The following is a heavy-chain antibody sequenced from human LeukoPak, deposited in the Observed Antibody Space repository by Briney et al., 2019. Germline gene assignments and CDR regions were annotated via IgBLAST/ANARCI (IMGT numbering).Heavy chain of an antibody. CDR2: IYYSGST. V-gene: IGHV4-39*01. Sequence: PSETLSLTCTVSGVSISSSSYYWGWIRQPRGKGLEWIGSIYYSGSTYYNPSLKSRVTISVDTSKNQFSLKLSSVTAADTAVYYCANQNQYDPNYFDYWGQGTLVTVSS. D-gene: IGHD1-14*01. CDR3: ANQNQYDPNYFDY. CDR1: GVSISSSSYY. J-gene: IGHJ4*02.